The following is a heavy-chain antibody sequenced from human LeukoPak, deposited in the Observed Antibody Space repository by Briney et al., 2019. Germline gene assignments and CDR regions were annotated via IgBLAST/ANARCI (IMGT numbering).Heavy chain of an antibody. CDR2: IGNNGGGI. CDR1: GFTFSTYT. V-gene: IGHV3-23*01. J-gene: IGHJ4*02. CDR3: SIDPNWGTHS. Sequence: PGGSLRLSCAASGFTFSTYTMYWVRHPPGKRLEWVSIIGNNGGGIHYADSVKGRFTISRDNFKHALYLQMNSLRVEDTAVYYCSIDPNWGTHSWGQGVLVTVSS. D-gene: IGHD7-27*01.